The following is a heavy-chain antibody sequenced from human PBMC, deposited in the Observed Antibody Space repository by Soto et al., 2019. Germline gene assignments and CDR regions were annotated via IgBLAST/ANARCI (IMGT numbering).Heavy chain of an antibody. J-gene: IGHJ4*02. CDR2: IYYSGTT. CDR1: GASISSGGYF. CDR3: GRGRLIVGAKYYFDN. Sequence: PSETLSLTCTVSGASISSGGYFCTWLRQHPGKGLEWIGYIYYSGTTYHTPSLKSRLTISRDTSKNQFFLDLSSVTAADTAVYYCGRGRLIVGAKYYFDNWGQGTLVTVS. D-gene: IGHD1-26*01. V-gene: IGHV4-31*03.